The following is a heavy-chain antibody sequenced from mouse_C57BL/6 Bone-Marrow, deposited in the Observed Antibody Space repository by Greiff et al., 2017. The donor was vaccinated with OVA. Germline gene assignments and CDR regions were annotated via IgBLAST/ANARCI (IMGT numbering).Heavy chain of an antibody. CDR2: IHPNSGST. Sequence: QVQLQQPGAELVKPGASVKLSCKASGYTFTSYWMHWVKQRPGQGLEWIGMIHPNSGSTNYNEKFKSKATLTVDKSSSTAYMQLISLTSEDSAVYDGESSGVNSELYGGVWGTGTTVTVSS. CDR1: GYTFTSYW. CDR3: ESSGVNSELYGGV. D-gene: IGHD1-2*01. V-gene: IGHV1-64*01. J-gene: IGHJ1*03.